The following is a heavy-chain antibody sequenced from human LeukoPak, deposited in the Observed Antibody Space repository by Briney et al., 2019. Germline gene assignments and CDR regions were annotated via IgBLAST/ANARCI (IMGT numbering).Heavy chain of an antibody. V-gene: IGHV4-34*01. CDR3: ASIDFWSDY. CDR1: GGSFSGYY. J-gene: IGHJ4*02. Sequence: SETLSPTCAVYGGSFSGYYWSWIRQPPGKGLEWIGEINHSGSTSYNPSLKSRVTMSVDTSKNQFSLKLSSVTAADTAVYYCASIDFWSDYWGQGTLVTVSS. D-gene: IGHD3-3*01. CDR2: INHSGST.